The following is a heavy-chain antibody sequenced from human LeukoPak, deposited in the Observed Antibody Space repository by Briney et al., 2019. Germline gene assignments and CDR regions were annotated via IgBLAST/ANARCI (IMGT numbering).Heavy chain of an antibody. CDR1: GYSISSGYY. Sequence: SETVSLTCAVSGYSISSGYYWGWIRQPPGKGLEWIGSIYHSGSTYYNPSLKSRVTISVDTSKNQFSLRLSSVTAADTAVYYCARLDGSYRLGAFDIWGQGTMVTVSS. J-gene: IGHJ3*02. CDR2: IYHSGST. CDR3: ARLDGSYRLGAFDI. V-gene: IGHV4-38-2*01. D-gene: IGHD1-26*01.